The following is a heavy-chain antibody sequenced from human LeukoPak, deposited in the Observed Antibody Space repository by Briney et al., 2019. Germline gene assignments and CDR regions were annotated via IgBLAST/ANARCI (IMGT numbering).Heavy chain of an antibody. V-gene: IGHV3-33*01. J-gene: IGHJ4*02. D-gene: IGHD3-22*01. CDR3: ARVKYYYDSSGYYIDY. Sequence: GGSLRLSCAASGFTFSGYGMHWVRQAPGKGLEWVAVIWYDGSNKYYADSVKGRFTISRDNSKNTLYLQMNSLRAEDTAVYYCARVKYYYDSSGYYIDYWGQGTLVTVSS. CDR2: IWYDGSNK. CDR1: GFTFSGYG.